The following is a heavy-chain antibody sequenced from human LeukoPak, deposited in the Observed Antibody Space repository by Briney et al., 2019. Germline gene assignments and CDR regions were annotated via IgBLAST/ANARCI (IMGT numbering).Heavy chain of an antibody. Sequence: ASVKVSCKASGYTFTGYYMHWVRQAPGQGLEWMGWINPNSGGTNYAQKFQGRVTMTRDTSISTAYMELSRLRSDDTAVYYCARAKWLQTLYGMDVWGQGTTVTVSS. CDR3: ARAKWLQTLYGMDV. CDR1: GYTFTGYY. CDR2: INPNSGGT. V-gene: IGHV1-2*02. D-gene: IGHD5-12*01. J-gene: IGHJ6*02.